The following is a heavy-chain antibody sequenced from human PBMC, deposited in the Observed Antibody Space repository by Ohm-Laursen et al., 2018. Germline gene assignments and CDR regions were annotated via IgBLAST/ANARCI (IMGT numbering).Heavy chain of an antibody. Sequence: GTLSLTCAVYGGSFSGYDWSWIRQPPGKGLEWIGEINHIGRTNYNPSLKSRVTISVDTSKNQFSLKLSSVTAADTALYYCARIESDSGGYWYFGMDVWGQGTTVTVSS. J-gene: IGHJ6*02. CDR1: GGSFSGYD. D-gene: IGHD3-22*01. CDR2: INHIGRT. V-gene: IGHV4-34*01. CDR3: ARIESDSGGYWYFGMDV.